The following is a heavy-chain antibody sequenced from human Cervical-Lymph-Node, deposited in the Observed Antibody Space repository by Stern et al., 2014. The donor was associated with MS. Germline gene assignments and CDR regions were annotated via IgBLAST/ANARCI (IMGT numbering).Heavy chain of an antibody. CDR2: FDPEDGET. D-gene: IGHD3-10*01. V-gene: IGHV1-24*01. J-gene: IGHJ2*01. Sequence: QVHLMQSGAEVKKPGASVKVSCKVSGYTLTELSMHWVRQAPGKGLEWMGGFDPEDGETIYAQKFQGRVTMTEDTSTDTAYMELSSLRSEDTAVYYCAGMVRDDWYFDLWGRGTLVTVSS. CDR1: GYTLTELS. CDR3: AGMVRDDWYFDL.